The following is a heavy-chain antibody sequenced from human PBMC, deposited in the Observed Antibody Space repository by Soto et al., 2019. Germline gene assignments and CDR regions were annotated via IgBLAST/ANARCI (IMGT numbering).Heavy chain of an antibody. CDR2: ISYDGSNK. J-gene: IGHJ4*02. CDR3: ARGLMIVVAPIDY. D-gene: IGHD3-22*01. CDR1: GFTFSSYA. Sequence: QVQLVESGGGVVQPGRSLRLSCADSGFTFSSYAMHWVRQAPGKGLEWVAVISYDGSNKYYADSVKGRFTISRDNSKNTLYLQMNSLRDKDKAVYYCARGLMIVVAPIDYWGQGTLVTVSS. V-gene: IGHV3-30-3*01.